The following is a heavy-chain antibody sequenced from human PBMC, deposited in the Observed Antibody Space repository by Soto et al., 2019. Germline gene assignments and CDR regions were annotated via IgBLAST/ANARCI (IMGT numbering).Heavy chain of an antibody. Sequence: PGGSLRLSCAASGFTFDDYAMHWVRQAPGKGLEWVSGISWNSGTIVYADSVKGRFTISRDNAKNSLYLQMNSLRGEDTALYYCAKDMRFGSSSSRYYYGLDVCGQGTTVTVSS. CDR3: AKDMRFGSSSSRYYYGLDV. D-gene: IGHD6-13*01. J-gene: IGHJ6*02. CDR2: ISWNSGTI. V-gene: IGHV3-9*01. CDR1: GFTFDDYA.